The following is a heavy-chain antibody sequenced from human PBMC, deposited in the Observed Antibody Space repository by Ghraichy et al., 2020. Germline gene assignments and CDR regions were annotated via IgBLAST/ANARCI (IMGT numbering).Heavy chain of an antibody. D-gene: IGHD6-13*01. CDR3: AKGIAAGTTTISYYYNGMDV. V-gene: IGHV3-23*01. CDR2: ISGSGGDT. CDR1: GFTFSSYV. J-gene: IGHJ6*02. Sequence: GESLNISCAASGFTFSSYVMSWVRQAPRKGLELVSGISGSGGDTYYADSVKGRFTISRDNSKNTLYLQMNSLRAEDTAVYYCAKGIAAGTTTISYYYNGMDVWGQGNTVTVSS.